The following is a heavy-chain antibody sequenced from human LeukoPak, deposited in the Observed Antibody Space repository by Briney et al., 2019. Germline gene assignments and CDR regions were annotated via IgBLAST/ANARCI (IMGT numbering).Heavy chain of an antibody. CDR2: IYDSGST. D-gene: IGHD6-13*01. V-gene: IGHV4-39*07. CDR3: ACIAAAGRLYFDY. J-gene: IGHJ4*02. Sequence: NPSETLSLTCTVSGGSIRSSYYYWGWIRQPPGKGLEWIGSIYDSGSTYYNPSLKSRVTISVDTSKNQFSLKLSSVTAADTAVYYCACIAAAGRLYFDYWGQGTLVTVSS. CDR1: GGSIRSSYYY.